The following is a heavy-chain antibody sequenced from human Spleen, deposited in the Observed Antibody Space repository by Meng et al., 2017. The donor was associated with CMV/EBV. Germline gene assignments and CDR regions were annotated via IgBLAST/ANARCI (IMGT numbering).Heavy chain of an antibody. D-gene: IGHD3-16*01. CDR2: ISYDGSNK. CDR3: ASSSHLRDY. J-gene: IGHJ4*02. V-gene: IGHV3-30-3*01. Sequence: GESLKISCAASGFTFSSYAMHWVRQAPGKGLEWVAVISYDGSNKYYADSVKGRFTISRDNSKNTLYLQMNSLRAEDTAVYYCASSSHLRDYWGQGTLVTVSS. CDR1: GFTFSSYA.